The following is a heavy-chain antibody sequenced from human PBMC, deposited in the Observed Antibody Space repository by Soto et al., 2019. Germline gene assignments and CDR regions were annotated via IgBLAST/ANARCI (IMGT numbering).Heavy chain of an antibody. Sequence: GGSLILSCAASGFTFSSYWMSWVRQAPGKGLEWVANIKQDGSEKYYVDSVKGRFTISRDKAKNSLYLQMNSLRAEDTAVYYCAGDTGYSSSAEYFDYWGQGTLVTVSS. V-gene: IGHV3-7*01. CDR3: AGDTGYSSSAEYFDY. CDR2: IKQDGSEK. CDR1: GFTFSSYW. J-gene: IGHJ4*02. D-gene: IGHD6-6*01.